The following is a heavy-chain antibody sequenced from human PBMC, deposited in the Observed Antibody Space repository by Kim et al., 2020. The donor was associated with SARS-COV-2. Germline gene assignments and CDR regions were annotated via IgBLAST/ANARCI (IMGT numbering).Heavy chain of an antibody. V-gene: IGHV4-59*01. CDR1: GGSISSYY. CDR3: ARERPLYQLLWRVMEGDAFDI. D-gene: IGHD2-2*01. Sequence: SETLSLTCTVSGGSISSYYWSWIRQPPGKGLEWIGYIYYSGSTNYNPSLKSRVTISVDTSKNQFSLKLSSVTAADTAVYYCARERPLYQLLWRVMEGDAFDIWGQGTMVTVSS. J-gene: IGHJ3*02. CDR2: IYYSGST.